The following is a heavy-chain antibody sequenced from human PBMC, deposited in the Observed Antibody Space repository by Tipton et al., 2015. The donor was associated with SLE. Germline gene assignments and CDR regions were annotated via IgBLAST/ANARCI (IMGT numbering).Heavy chain of an antibody. J-gene: IGHJ4*02. D-gene: IGHD2-21*01. CDR3: ARCGRAPCKLAF. CDR1: GYAFVRYY. Sequence: QSGAEVKKPGASVRVSCKASGYAFVRYYMYWVRQAPGQGLEWMGTVNPGVGSTTYSQKFQGRFSMTRDTSTSTVYMELSSLTSEDTAVYYCARCGRAPCKLAFWGQGTLVTVSS. CDR2: VNPGVGST. V-gene: IGHV1-46*01.